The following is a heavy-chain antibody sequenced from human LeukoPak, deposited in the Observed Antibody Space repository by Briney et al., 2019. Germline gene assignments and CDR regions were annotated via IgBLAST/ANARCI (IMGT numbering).Heavy chain of an antibody. J-gene: IGHJ4*02. CDR2: ISAYNGNT. CDR3: ARVLVGPFGGVIVTYYFDY. Sequence: ASVKVSCKASGYTFTSYGISWVRQAPGQGLEWMGWISAYNGNTNYAQKLHGRVTMTTDTSTSTAYMELRSLRSDDTAVYYCARVLVGPFGGVIVTYYFDYWGQGTLVTVSS. D-gene: IGHD3-16*02. V-gene: IGHV1-18*01. CDR1: GYTFTSYG.